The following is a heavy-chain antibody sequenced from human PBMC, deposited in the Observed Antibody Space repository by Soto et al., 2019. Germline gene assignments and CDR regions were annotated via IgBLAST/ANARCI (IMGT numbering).Heavy chain of an antibody. J-gene: IGHJ6*03. V-gene: IGHV3-23*01. CDR3: AKSGSEGDYYYYTDV. D-gene: IGHD5-12*01. Sequence: EVQLLESGGGLVQPGGSLRLSCAASGFTFSSYAMSWVRQAPGKGLEWVSAISGSGGSTYYADSVKGRFTISRDNSKNTLDLQRNSLRAEDTAVYYCAKSGSEGDYYYYTDVWGKGTTVTVSS. CDR2: ISGSGGST. CDR1: GFTFSSYA.